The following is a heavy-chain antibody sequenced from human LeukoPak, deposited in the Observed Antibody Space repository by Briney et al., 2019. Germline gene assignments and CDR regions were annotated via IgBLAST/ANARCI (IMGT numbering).Heavy chain of an antibody. CDR3: ARVACSGGSCYFEYFQH. CDR1: GGTFSSYA. CDR2: IIPIFGTA. Sequence: SVKVSCKASGGTFSSYAISWVRQAPGQGLEWTGGIIPIFGTANYARKFQGRVTITTDESTSTAYMELSSLRSEDTAVYYCARVACSGGSCYFEYFQHWGQGTLVTVSS. D-gene: IGHD2-15*01. J-gene: IGHJ1*01. V-gene: IGHV1-69*05.